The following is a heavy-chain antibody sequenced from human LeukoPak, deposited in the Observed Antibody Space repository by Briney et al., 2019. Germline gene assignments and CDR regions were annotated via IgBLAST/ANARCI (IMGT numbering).Heavy chain of an antibody. CDR2: IYPGDSDT. D-gene: IGHD3-10*01. CDR1: GYRFTSYW. CDR3: ARHMVRGVIFRDAFDI. V-gene: IGHV5-51*01. Sequence: GESLKISFKGSGYRFTSYWIGWVRPMPGKGLAWMGIIYPGDSDTRYSPSFQGQVTISADKSISTAYLQWSSLKATDTAMYYCARHMVRGVIFRDAFDIWGQGTMVTVSS. J-gene: IGHJ3*02.